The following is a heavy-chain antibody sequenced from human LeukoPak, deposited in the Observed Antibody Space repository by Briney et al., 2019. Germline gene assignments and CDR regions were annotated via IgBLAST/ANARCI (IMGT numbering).Heavy chain of an antibody. CDR2: ISYDGSNK. CDR3: AREKPITIFGVVMMGAFDI. V-gene: IGHV3-30*01. Sequence: GRSLRLSCAASGFTLSSYAMHWVRQAPGKGLEGVAVISYDGSNKYYADSVKSGFTISRDNSKNTLYLQMNSLRAEDTAVYYCAREKPITIFGVVMMGAFDIWGQGTMVTVSS. J-gene: IGHJ3*02. CDR1: GFTLSSYA. D-gene: IGHD3-3*01.